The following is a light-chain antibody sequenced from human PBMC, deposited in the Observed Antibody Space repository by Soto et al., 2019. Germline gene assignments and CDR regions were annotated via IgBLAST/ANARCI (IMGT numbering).Light chain of an antibody. CDR2: RNN. CDR3: AAWDDSRSVV. Sequence: QLVLTQPPSASGTPGQRVTISCSGSSSNIGSNYVYWYQQLPGTAPKLLIYRNNQRPSGVPDRFSGSKSGTSASLAISGLRSEDEADYYCAAWDDSRSVVFGGGTKLTVL. J-gene: IGLJ2*01. V-gene: IGLV1-47*01. CDR1: SSNIGSNY.